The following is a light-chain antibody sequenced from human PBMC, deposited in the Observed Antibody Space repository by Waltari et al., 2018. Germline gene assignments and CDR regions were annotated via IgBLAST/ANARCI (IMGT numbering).Light chain of an antibody. CDR1: QSLAHSNGHTY. V-gene: IGKV2-30*02. Sequence: DVVITQSPLSLPITPGQPASISCRSSQSLAHSNGHTYLSWYHQKPGQPPRRLIYEVSKQDSGVPDRFSGSGAGTDFTLKITRVEPEDVGVYDCGQGTHLPYSFGQGTKVEI. J-gene: IGKJ2*03. CDR2: EVS. CDR3: GQGTHLPYS.